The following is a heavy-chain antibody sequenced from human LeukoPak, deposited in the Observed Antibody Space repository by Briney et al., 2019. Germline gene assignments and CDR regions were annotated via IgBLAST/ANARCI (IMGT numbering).Heavy chain of an antibody. Sequence: SVKVSCTASGFTFTSSAVQWVRQARGQRLEWIGWIVVGSGNTNYAQKFQERVTITRDMSTSTAYMELSSLRSEDTAVYYCAASSDDFWSGYHQGFNYWGQGTLVTVSS. CDR2: IVVGSGNT. J-gene: IGHJ4*02. D-gene: IGHD3-3*01. CDR3: AASSDDFWSGYHQGFNY. CDR1: GFTFTSSA. V-gene: IGHV1-58*01.